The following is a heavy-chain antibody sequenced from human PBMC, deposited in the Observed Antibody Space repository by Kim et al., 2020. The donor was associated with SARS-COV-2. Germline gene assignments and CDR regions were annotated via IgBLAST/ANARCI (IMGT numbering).Heavy chain of an antibody. CDR2: ISSSSSYI. D-gene: IGHD5-18*01. CDR1: GFTFSSYS. J-gene: IGHJ4*02. V-gene: IGHV3-21*01. Sequence: GGSLRLSCAASGFTFSSYSMNWVRQAPGKGLEWVSSISSSSSYIYYADSVKGRFTISRDNAKNSLYLQMNSLRAEDTAVYYCARDPTQDTAMACWGQGTLVTVSS. CDR3: ARDPTQDTAMAC.